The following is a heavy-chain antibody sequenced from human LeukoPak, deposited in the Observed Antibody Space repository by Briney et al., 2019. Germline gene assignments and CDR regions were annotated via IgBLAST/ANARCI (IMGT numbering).Heavy chain of an antibody. D-gene: IGHD5-18*01. Sequence: ASVKVSCKASGYTFTSYDINWVRQATGQGLEWMGWMNPNSGNTGYAQKFQGRVTMTRNTSISTAYMELSSLRSEDTAVYYCARGNVDTAMDGYWGQGTLVTVSS. CDR2: MNPNSGNT. J-gene: IGHJ4*02. CDR3: ARGNVDTAMDGY. CDR1: GYTFTSYD. V-gene: IGHV1-8*01.